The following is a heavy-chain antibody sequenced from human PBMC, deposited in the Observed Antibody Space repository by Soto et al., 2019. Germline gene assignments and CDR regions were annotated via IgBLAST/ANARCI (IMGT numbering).Heavy chain of an antibody. CDR1: GYTFTSYY. V-gene: IGHV1-46*01. J-gene: IGHJ3*02. CDR3: ARQVVVAAKSYSVAFDI. Sequence: ASVKVSCKASGYTFTSYYMHWVRQAPGQGLEWMGIINPSGGSTSYAQKFQGRVTMTRDTSTSTVYMELSSLRSEDTAVYYCARQVVVAAKSYSVAFDIWGQGTMVTVSS. CDR2: INPSGGST. D-gene: IGHD2-15*01.